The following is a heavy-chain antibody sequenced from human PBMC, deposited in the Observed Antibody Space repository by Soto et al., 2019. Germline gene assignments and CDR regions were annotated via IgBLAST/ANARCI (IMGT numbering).Heavy chain of an antibody. V-gene: IGHV3-21*01. CDR3: ARSDGVAGNWYFDL. CDR1: TSSFSDYT. CDR2: INSGSSYI. J-gene: IGHJ2*01. D-gene: IGHD2-15*01. Sequence: GGSLRLSCEASTSSFSDYTVNWVRQAPGKGLEWVSSINSGSSYIYYADSVKGRFTISRVNGKKSLYLQMNSLRAEDTAVYYCARSDGVAGNWYFDLWGRGTLVTVSS.